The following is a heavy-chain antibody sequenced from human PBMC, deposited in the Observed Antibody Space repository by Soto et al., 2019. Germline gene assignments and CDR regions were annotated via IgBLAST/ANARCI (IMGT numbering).Heavy chain of an antibody. CDR3: ARSHSGYDRSFDY. V-gene: IGHV4-31*03. CDR1: GGSISSGGYY. J-gene: IGHJ4*02. CDR2: IYYSGST. Sequence: SETLSLTCTVSGGSISSGGYYWSWIRQHPGKGLEWIGYIYYSGSTYYNPSLKSRVTISVDTSKNQFSLKLSSVTAADTAVYYCARSHSGYDRSFDYWGQGTLVTVSS. D-gene: IGHD5-12*01.